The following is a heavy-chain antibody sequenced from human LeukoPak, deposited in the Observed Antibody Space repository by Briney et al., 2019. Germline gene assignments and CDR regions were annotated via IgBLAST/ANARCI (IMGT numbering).Heavy chain of an antibody. CDR1: GFTFRSYD. D-gene: IGHD3-22*01. Sequence: GSLRLSCAASGFTFRSYDMTWVRQAPGKGLEWIGEINHSGSTNYNPSLKSRVTISVDTSKNQFSLKLSSVTAADTAVYYCARGGSGYYFPPKFDYWGQGTLVTVSS. J-gene: IGHJ4*02. CDR3: ARGGSGYYFPPKFDY. V-gene: IGHV4-34*01. CDR2: INHSGST.